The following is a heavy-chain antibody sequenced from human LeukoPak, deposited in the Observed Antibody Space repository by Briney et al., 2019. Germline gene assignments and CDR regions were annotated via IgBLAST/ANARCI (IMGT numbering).Heavy chain of an antibody. CDR2: INHSGST. V-gene: IGHV4-34*01. CDR1: GGSFSGYY. Sequence: PSETLSLTCAVYGGSFSGYYWSWIRQPPGKGLERIGEINHSGSTNYNPSLKSRVTISVDTSKNQFSLKLSSVTAADTAVYYCARKGGYSYGFFDYWGQGTLVTVSS. D-gene: IGHD5-18*01. J-gene: IGHJ4*02. CDR3: ARKGGYSYGFFDY.